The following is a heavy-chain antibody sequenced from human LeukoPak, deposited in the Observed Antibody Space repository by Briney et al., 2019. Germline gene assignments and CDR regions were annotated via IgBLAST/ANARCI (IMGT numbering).Heavy chain of an antibody. V-gene: IGHV3-53*01. CDR1: GFTVSSNY. CDR2: IYSGDST. D-gene: IGHD5-18*01. CDR3: ARVQSGYSYGHFDY. Sequence: GGSLRLSCAASGFTVSSNYMSWVRQAPGKGLEWVSVIYSGDSTYYADSVKGRFTISRDNSKNTLYLQMNSLRAEDTAVYYCARVQSGYSYGHFDYWGQGTLVTVSS. J-gene: IGHJ4*02.